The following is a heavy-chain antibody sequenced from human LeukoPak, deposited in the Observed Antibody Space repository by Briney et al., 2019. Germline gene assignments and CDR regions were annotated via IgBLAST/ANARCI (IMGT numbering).Heavy chain of an antibody. CDR2: IYTSGST. J-gene: IGHJ5*02. D-gene: IGHD6-6*01. CDR3: ARSSTAARRGGFDP. Sequence: PSETLSLTCTVSGGSISSYYWSWIRQPPGKGLEWIGYIYTSGSTNYNPSLKSRVTISVDTSKNQFSLKLSSVTAADTAVYYCARSSTAARRGGFDPWGQGTLVTVSS. V-gene: IGHV4-4*09. CDR1: GGSISSYY.